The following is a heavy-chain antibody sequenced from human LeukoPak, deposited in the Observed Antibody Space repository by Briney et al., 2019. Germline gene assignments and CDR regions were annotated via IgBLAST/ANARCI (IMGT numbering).Heavy chain of an antibody. CDR1: GYTFASNY. Sequence: ASVKVSCKPSGYTFASNYMHWVRQAPGQGLEWMGIINPSGESTSYAQEFQGRVIMTRDTSTSTVYMELSSLRSEDTAVYYCARMYYYESSGYYYSYWGQGTLVTVSS. D-gene: IGHD3-22*01. CDR3: ARMYYYESSGYYYSY. J-gene: IGHJ4*02. V-gene: IGHV1-46*01. CDR2: INPSGEST.